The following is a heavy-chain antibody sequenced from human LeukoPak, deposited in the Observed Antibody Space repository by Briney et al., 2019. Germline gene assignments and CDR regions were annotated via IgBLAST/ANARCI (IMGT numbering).Heavy chain of an antibody. CDR1: GFTFSSYA. D-gene: IGHD2-15*01. CDR2: ISGSGGST. J-gene: IGHJ4*02. V-gene: IGHV3-23*01. Sequence: GGSLRLSCAASGFTFSSYAMSWVRHAPGKGLEWVSAISGSGGSTYYADSVKGRFTISRDNSKNTLYLQMNSLRAEDTAVYYCAKALWGYCSGGSCRLSYWGQGTLVTVSS. CDR3: AKALWGYCSGGSCRLSY.